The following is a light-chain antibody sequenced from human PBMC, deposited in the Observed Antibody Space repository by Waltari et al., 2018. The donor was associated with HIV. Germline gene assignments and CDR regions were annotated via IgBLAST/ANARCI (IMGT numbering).Light chain of an antibody. CDR3: QQYYSIPRT. CDR1: QSVLYSSNNKNY. CDR2: WAS. V-gene: IGKV4-1*01. J-gene: IGKJ1*01. Sequence: DIVMIQSPDSLAVSLGERATNTCKSSQSVLYSSNNKNYLAWYQQKPGQPPRLLIYWASTRESGVPDRFSGSGSGTDFTLTISSLQAEDVATYYCQQYYSIPRTFGQGTKVEVK.